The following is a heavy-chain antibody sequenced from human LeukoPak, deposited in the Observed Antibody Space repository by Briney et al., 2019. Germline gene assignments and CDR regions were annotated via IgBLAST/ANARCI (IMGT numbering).Heavy chain of an antibody. CDR2: IIPILGIA. D-gene: IGHD3-10*01. Sequence: SVNVSCKASVCTFSSYAISWVRQAPGQGLEWMGRIIPILGIANYAQKFQGRVTITADKSKRTGYMEMSSLRSEETAVYYCARDYYFRVGEDIIDYWGQGTLVTVSS. V-gene: IGHV1-69*04. CDR3: ARDYYFRVGEDIIDY. CDR1: VCTFSSYA. J-gene: IGHJ4*02.